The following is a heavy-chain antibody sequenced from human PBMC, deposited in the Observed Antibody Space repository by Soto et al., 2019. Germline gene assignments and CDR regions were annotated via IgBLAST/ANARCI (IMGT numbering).Heavy chain of an antibody. CDR2: ISGSGGST. CDR1: GFTFSSYA. J-gene: IGHJ4*02. CDR3: AKDAGWYDYGDYGSVY. D-gene: IGHD4-17*01. V-gene: IGHV3-23*01. Sequence: EVQLLESGGGLVQPGGSLRLSCAASGFTFSSYAMSWVRQAPGKGLEWVSAISGSGGSTYYADSVKGRFTISRDNSKNTLYLQMNSLRAEDTAVYYCAKDAGWYDYGDYGSVYWGQGTLVTVSS.